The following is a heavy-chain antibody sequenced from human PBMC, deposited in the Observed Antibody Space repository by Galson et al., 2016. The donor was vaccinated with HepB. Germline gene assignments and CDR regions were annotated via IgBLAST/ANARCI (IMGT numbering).Heavy chain of an antibody. Sequence: SVKVSCKASGNTSTTYFIHWVRQAPGQGLEWMGMFSPSDGSTNYAQKFQGRITMTRDTSTSTVYMELSSLRYEDTAVYFCARDHDDYGDYCFDYWGQGTLVTVSS. CDR3: ARDHDDYGDYCFDY. CDR1: GNTSTTYF. J-gene: IGHJ4*02. V-gene: IGHV1-46*01. CDR2: FSPSDGST. D-gene: IGHD4-17*01.